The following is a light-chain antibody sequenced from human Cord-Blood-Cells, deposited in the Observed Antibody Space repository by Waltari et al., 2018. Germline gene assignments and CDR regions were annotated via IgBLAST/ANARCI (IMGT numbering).Light chain of an antibody. J-gene: IGLJ3*02. V-gene: IGLV1-51*01. CDR3: GTWDSSLSAV. Sequence: QSVLTQPPSVSAAPGQKVTISCSGSSSNIGNNYVSWYQQLPGTAPKLRIYDNNQRPSGIPDRFSGSKSGTSATLGITGLQTGDEADYYCGTWDSSLSAVFGGGTKLTVL. CDR1: SSNIGNNY. CDR2: DNN.